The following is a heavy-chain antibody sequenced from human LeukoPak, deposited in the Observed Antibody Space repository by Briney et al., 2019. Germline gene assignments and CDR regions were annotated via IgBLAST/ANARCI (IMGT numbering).Heavy chain of an antibody. D-gene: IGHD6-19*01. CDR3: ARVPLSGWSLYYYYYMDV. V-gene: IGHV4-59*01. Sequence: SETLSLTCAVYGGSFSGYYWSWVRQPPGKGLEWIGYIYYSGSTNYNPSLKSRVTISVDTSKNQFSLKLSSVTAADTAVYYCARVPLSGWSLYYYYYMDVWGKGTTVTVSS. CDR1: GGSFSGYY. CDR2: IYYSGST. J-gene: IGHJ6*03.